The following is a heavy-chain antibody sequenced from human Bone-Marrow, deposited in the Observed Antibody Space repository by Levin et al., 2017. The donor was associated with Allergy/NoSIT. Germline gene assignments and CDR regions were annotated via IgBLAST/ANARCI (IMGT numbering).Heavy chain of an antibody. CDR2: INHSGGT. V-gene: IGHV4-34*01. D-gene: IGHD7-27*01. J-gene: IGHJ4*02. Sequence: SETLSLTCAVSGGSFSGFHWTWIRQSPGKGLEWIGQINHSGGTTYNPSYNPSLKSRPTISIDTSKSQFSLNLTSVTAADTAVYYCARGLGKYQMLYHYWGQGTRVTVSS. CDR1: GGSFSGFH. CDR3: ARGLGKYQMLYHY.